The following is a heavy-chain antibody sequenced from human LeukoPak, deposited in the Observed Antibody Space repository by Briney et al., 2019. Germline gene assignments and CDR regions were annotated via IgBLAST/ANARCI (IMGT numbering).Heavy chain of an antibody. CDR1: GGSISSSSYY. D-gene: IGHD3-16*02. CDR3: ARIMITFGGVIVIPEYFQH. V-gene: IGHV4-39*01. J-gene: IGHJ1*01. CDR2: IYYSGST. Sequence: PETLSLTCTVSGGSISSSSYYWGWLRQPPGKGLEWIGSIYYSGSTYYNPSLKSRVTISVDTSKNQFSLKLSSVTAADTAVYYCARIMITFGGVIVIPEYFQHWGQGTLVTVSS.